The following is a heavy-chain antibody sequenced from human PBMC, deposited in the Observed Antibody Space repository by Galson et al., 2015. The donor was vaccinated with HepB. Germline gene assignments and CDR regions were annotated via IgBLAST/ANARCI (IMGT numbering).Heavy chain of an antibody. D-gene: IGHD5-24*01. V-gene: IGHV5-51*01. CDR1: GYSFTSYW. CDR3: ATGGWLQFSPLAREPPPFDY. CDR2: IYPGDSDT. Sequence: QSGAEVKKPGESLKISCKGSGYSFTSYWIGWVRQMPGKGLEWMGIIYPGDSDTRYSPSFQGQVTISADKSISTAYLQWSSLKASDTAMYYCATGGWLQFSPLAREPPPFDYWGQGTLVTVSS. J-gene: IGHJ4*02.